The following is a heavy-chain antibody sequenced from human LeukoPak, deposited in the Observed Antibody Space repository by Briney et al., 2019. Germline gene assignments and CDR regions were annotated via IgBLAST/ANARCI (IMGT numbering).Heavy chain of an antibody. V-gene: IGHV1-18*01. CDR2: ISAYNGNT. Sequence: ASVKVSCKASDYTFTSYGISWVRQAPGQGLEWMGWISAYNGNTNYAQKVQGRVTMTTDTSTSTAYMELRSLRSDDTAVYYCARSFYDFWSGRFDYWGQGTLVTVSS. CDR3: ARSFYDFWSGRFDY. J-gene: IGHJ4*02. CDR1: DYTFTSYG. D-gene: IGHD3-3*01.